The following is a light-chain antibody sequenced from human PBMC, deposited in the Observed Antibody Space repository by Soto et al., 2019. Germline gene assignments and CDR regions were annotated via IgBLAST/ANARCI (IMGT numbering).Light chain of an antibody. CDR3: QHYDSSPMFI. CDR1: QSVSSNY. Sequence: EIVLTQSPGTLSLSPGERATLSCRASQSVSSNYLSWYQQKFGQAPRLLIYGAFSRATGIPDRFSGSGSGTDFTLTISRLEPEDFAVYYCQHYDSSPMFIFGQGTTLEI. J-gene: IGKJ2*01. V-gene: IGKV3-20*01. CDR2: GAF.